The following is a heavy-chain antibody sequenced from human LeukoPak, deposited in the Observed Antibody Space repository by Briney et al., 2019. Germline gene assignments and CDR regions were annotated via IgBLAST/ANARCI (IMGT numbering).Heavy chain of an antibody. CDR2: INSRSSTI. J-gene: IGHJ3*02. V-gene: IGHV3-48*01. CDR1: RFTFSNYG. CDR3: AREVGTPQAFDI. D-gene: IGHD1-26*01. Sequence: GGSLRLSCAASRFTFSNYGVNWVRQAPGKGLEWVSYINSRSSTIYYADSVRGRFTISRDNAKNSLYLQMDSLKAEDTAIYYCAREVGTPQAFDIWGQGTMVTVSS.